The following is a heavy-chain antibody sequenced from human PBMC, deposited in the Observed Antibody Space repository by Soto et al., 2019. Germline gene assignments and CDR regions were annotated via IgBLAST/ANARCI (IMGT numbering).Heavy chain of an antibody. V-gene: IGHV1-69*08. CDR2: IIPILGIA. Sequence: QVQLVQSGAEVKKPGSSVKVSCKASGGTFSSYTISWVRQAPGQGLEWMGRIIPILGIANYAQKFQGRVTITADKSTSTAYMELSRLRSEDTAVYYCARDYYYYYYMDVWGKGTTVTVSS. CDR3: ARDYYYYYYMDV. CDR1: GGTFSSYT. J-gene: IGHJ6*03.